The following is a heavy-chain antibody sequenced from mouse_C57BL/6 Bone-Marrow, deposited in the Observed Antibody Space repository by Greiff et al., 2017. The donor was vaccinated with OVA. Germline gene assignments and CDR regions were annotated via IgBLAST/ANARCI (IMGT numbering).Heavy chain of an antibody. Sequence: VQLQQSGTVLARPGASVKMSCKTSGYTFTSYWMHWVKQRPGQGLEWIGAIYPGNSDTSYNQKFKGKAKLTAVTSASPAYMELSSLTNEDSAVYYCTKSPITTVWYFDVWGTGTTVTVSS. CDR3: TKSPITTVWYFDV. D-gene: IGHD1-1*01. J-gene: IGHJ1*03. CDR2: IYPGNSDT. V-gene: IGHV1-5*01. CDR1: GYTFTSYW.